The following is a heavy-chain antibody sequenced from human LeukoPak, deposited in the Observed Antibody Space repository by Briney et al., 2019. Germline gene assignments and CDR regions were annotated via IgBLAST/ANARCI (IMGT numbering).Heavy chain of an antibody. J-gene: IGHJ4*02. V-gene: IGHV4-39*01. CDR3: ARGNVLTGYASFDY. CDR2: IYYSGST. Sequence: SETLSLTCTVSGGSISSSSYYWGWIRQPPGKGLEWIGSIYYSGSTYYNPSLKSRVTISVDTSKNQFSLKLSSVTAADTAVYYCARGNVLTGYASFDYWGQGALVTVSS. CDR1: GGSISSSSYY. D-gene: IGHD3-16*01.